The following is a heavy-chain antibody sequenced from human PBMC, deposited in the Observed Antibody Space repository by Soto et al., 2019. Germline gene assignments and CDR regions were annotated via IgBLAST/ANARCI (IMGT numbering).Heavy chain of an antibody. V-gene: IGHV3-30*18. J-gene: IGHJ6*02. CDR2: ISYDGSNK. CDR1: GFTFSSYG. CDR3: AKDQTGTTCCYYYGMDV. D-gene: IGHD1-1*01. Sequence: PGGSLRLSCAASGFTFSSYGMHWVRQAPGKGLEWVAVISYDGSNKYYADSVKGRFTISRDNSKNTLYLQMNSLRAEDTAVYYCAKDQTGTTCCYYYGMDVWGQVTTVTVS.